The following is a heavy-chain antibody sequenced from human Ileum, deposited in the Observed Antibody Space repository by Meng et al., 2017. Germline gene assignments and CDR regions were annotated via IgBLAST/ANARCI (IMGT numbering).Heavy chain of an antibody. CDR2: IKGEGSRT. J-gene: IGHJ4*02. D-gene: IGHD1-26*01. V-gene: IGHV3-74*01. CDR3: ARDLSSEWELLN. CDR1: GFSFSSYW. Sequence: EVQLVESGGGLVQPGGSLSLSCVASGFSFSSYWMHWVRQAPGKGLVWVSRIKGEGSRTSYADFVRGRFTISRDNAKNTLFLQINSLRAEDTAVYYCARDLSSEWELLNWGQGTVVTVSS.